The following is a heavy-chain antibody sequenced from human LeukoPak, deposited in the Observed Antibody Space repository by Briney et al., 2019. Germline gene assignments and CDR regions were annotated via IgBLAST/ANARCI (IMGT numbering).Heavy chain of an antibody. CDR1: GGSFSGYY. J-gene: IGHJ4*02. D-gene: IGHD6-6*01. CDR3: ASSAGIAARRADY. Sequence: SETLSLTCAVYGGSFSGYYWSWIRQPPGKGLEWIGEINHSGSTNYNPSLKSRVTIPVDTSKNQFSLKLSSVTAADTAVYYCASSAGIAARRADYWGQGTLVTVSS. CDR2: INHSGST. V-gene: IGHV4-34*01.